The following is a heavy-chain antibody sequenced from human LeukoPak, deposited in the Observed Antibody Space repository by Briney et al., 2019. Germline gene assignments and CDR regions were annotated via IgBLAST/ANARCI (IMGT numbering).Heavy chain of an antibody. Sequence: PGGSLRLSCAASGFTFDEHAMHWVRQVPGKGLEWVSGISWNSGRLDYADSVKGRFIISRDNAKNTLYLQMNSLRAEDTAVYYCASALDGSGSRSFDYWGQGTLVTVSS. CDR2: ISWNSGRL. D-gene: IGHD3-10*01. CDR1: GFTFDEHA. CDR3: ASALDGSGSRSFDY. J-gene: IGHJ4*02. V-gene: IGHV3-9*01.